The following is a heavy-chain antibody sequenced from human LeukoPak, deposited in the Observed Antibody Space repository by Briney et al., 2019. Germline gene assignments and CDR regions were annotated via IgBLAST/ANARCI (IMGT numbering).Heavy chain of an antibody. V-gene: IGHV3-7*01. Sequence: PGGSLRLSCAASGFTFSSYWMSWVRQAPGKGLEWVANIKQDGSEKYYVDSVKGRFTISRDNAKNSLYLQMNSLRAEDTAVYYCARLSAGSGWGFDYWGQGTLVTVSS. CDR2: IKQDGSEK. CDR3: ARLSAGSGWGFDY. D-gene: IGHD6-19*01. J-gene: IGHJ4*02. CDR1: GFTFSSYW.